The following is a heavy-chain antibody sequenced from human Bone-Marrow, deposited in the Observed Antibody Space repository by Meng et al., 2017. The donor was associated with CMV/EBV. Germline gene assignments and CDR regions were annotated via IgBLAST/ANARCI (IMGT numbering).Heavy chain of an antibody. D-gene: IGHD6-19*01. J-gene: IGHJ5*02. Sequence: FGSDGMHWVRQAPGKGLEWVAFIRYDGSNKYYADSVKGRFTISRDNSKNTLYLQMNSLRAEDTAVYYCARGVWQWLGAKFRPGWFDPWGQGTLVTVSS. CDR1: FGSDG. V-gene: IGHV3-30*02. CDR2: IRYDGSNK. CDR3: ARGVWQWLGAKFRPGWFDP.